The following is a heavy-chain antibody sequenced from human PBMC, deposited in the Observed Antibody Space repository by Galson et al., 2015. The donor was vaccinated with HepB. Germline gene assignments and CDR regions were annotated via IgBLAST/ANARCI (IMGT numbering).Heavy chain of an antibody. CDR2: IYPGDSDT. Sequence: QSGAEGKKPGESLKISCKGSGYSFTSYWIGWVRQMPGKGLEWMGIIYPGDSDTRYSPSFQGQVTISADKSISTAYLQWSSLKASDTAMYYCARHSDYYDSSGYYSPLRPKPTPPTTFDYWGQGTLVTVSS. D-gene: IGHD3-22*01. CDR1: GYSFTSYW. CDR3: ARHSDYYDSSGYYSPLRPKPTPPTTFDY. J-gene: IGHJ4*02. V-gene: IGHV5-51*01.